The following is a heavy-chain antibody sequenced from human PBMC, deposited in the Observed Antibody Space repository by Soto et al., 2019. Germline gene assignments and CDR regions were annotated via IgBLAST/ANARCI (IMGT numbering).Heavy chain of an antibody. V-gene: IGHV3-23*01. CDR1: GFTFSSYA. Sequence: GGSLRLSCAASGFTFSSYAMSWVRQAPGKGLEWVSAISGSGGSTYYADSVKGRFTISRDNSKNTLYLQMNSLRAEDTAVYYCAKDETPAHIYYNFLTVYNYWGQGTLVTVSS. D-gene: IGHD3-9*01. CDR3: AKDETPAHIYYNFLTVYNY. J-gene: IGHJ4*02. CDR2: ISGSGGST.